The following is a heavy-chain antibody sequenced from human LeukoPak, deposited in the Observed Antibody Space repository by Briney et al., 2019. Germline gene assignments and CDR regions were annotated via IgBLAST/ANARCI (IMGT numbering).Heavy chain of an antibody. Sequence: SETLSLTCTVSGDSISNYYWSWIRQPAGKGLEWIGRMYTSGATNYNPSLKSRTTMPVDTSKNQLSLRLSSVTAADRAVYYCAREGPAASTSFYYFMDVWGKGTTVTVSS. V-gene: IGHV4-4*07. CDR1: GDSISNYY. D-gene: IGHD2-2*01. J-gene: IGHJ6*03. CDR3: AREGPAASTSFYYFMDV. CDR2: MYTSGAT.